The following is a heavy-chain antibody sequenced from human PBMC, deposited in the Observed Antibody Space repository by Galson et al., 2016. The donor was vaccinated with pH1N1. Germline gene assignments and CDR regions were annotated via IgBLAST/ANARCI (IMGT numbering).Heavy chain of an antibody. V-gene: IGHV6-1*01. Sequence: CAISGDSVSSNSAAWNWIRQSPSRGLEWLGRTCYRSKWYNDYGVSVKSRITINPDTSKNQLSLQLNSVTPEDTAVYYCARSEYYYDSSGYRHDTFDIWGQGTTVTVSS. D-gene: IGHD3-22*01. CDR2: TCYRSKWYN. CDR1: GDSVSSNSAA. J-gene: IGHJ3*02. CDR3: ARSEYYYDSSGYRHDTFDI.